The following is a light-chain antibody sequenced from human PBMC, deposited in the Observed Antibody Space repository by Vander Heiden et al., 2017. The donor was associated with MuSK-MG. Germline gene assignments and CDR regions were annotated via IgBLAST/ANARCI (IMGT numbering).Light chain of an antibody. Sequence: EVVLAQSPATLSLSPGEGATLSCRASQNINNHLTWYLQRPGQAPKLVIYDVSTRAAGIPARFSGSRSGTDFTLTISSLEPEDVGVYYCQQRDVWPLTFGGGTRVQIK. CDR2: DVS. V-gene: IGKV3-11*01. CDR3: QQRDVWPLT. CDR1: QNINNH. J-gene: IGKJ4*01.